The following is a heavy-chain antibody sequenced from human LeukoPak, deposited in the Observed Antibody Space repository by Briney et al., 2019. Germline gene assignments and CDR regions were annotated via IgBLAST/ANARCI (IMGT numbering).Heavy chain of an antibody. J-gene: IGHJ4*02. CDR1: GYSSTSYW. CDR3: ARQRDYYFDY. Sequence: GEPRKISCKGPGYSSTSYWIGWVRQMPGKGLEWMGIIYPGDSDTRYSPSFQGPVTISADKSISTAYLEWSSLKASDTAMYYCARQRDYYFDYWGQGTLVTVSS. V-gene: IGHV5-51*01. CDR2: IYPGDSDT.